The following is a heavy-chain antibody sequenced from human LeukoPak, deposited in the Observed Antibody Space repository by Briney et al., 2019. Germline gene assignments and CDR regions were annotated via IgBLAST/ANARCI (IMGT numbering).Heavy chain of an antibody. V-gene: IGHV3-7*01. J-gene: IGHJ4*02. D-gene: IGHD1-26*01. CDR2: IKPDGSEK. CDR1: GFIFSSYS. Sequence: GGSLRLSCAASGFIFSSYSMNWVRQAPGKGLEWVTNIKPDGSEKYYVDSVKGRFTISRDNAKNSLYLQMNSLRAEDTALYYCARDTVGVTDYWGQGTLVTVSS. CDR3: ARDTVGVTDY.